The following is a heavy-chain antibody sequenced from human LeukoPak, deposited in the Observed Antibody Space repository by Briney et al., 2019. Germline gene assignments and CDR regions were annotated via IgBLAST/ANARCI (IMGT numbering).Heavy chain of an antibody. D-gene: IGHD3-3*01. V-gene: IGHV4-34*01. CDR1: GGSFSGYY. CDR3: ARSDDGVYYYYMGV. J-gene: IGHJ6*03. CDR2: INHSGGT. Sequence: WETLSLTCAVYGGSFSGYYWSWIRQPPGKGLEWSGEINHSGGTNYNPSLKSRVTISVDTSKNQFSLKLSSVTAADTAVYYCARSDDGVYYYYMGVRGKGTTVTVSS.